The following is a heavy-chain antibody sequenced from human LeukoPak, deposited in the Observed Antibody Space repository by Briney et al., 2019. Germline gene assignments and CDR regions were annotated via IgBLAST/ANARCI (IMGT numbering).Heavy chain of an antibody. CDR1: GGSISSYY. V-gene: IGHV4-4*09. D-gene: IGHD3-10*01. CDR3: AREVGVGYYGSGPTFDY. J-gene: IGHJ4*02. Sequence: SETLSLTCTVSGGSISSYYWSWIRQPPGKGLEWIGYIYTSGSTNYKPSLKSRVTISVDTSKNQFSLKLSSVTAADTAVYYCAREVGVGYYGSGPTFDYWGQGTLVTVSS. CDR2: IYTSGST.